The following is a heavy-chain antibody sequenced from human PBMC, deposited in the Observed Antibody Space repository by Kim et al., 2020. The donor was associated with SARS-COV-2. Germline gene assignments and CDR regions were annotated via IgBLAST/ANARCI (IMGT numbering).Heavy chain of an antibody. D-gene: IGHD3-22*01. CDR1: GYTFTTYG. Sequence: ASVKVSCKASGYTFTTYGMNWVRQAPGQGLEWMGWINTNTGNPTFAQGFTGRFVFSLDTSVSTAYLQISSLEAEDTAVYFCARTFYDSSAYYYIDYWGQG. J-gene: IGHJ4*02. CDR3: ARTFYDSSAYYYIDY. CDR2: INTNTGNP. V-gene: IGHV7-4-1*02.